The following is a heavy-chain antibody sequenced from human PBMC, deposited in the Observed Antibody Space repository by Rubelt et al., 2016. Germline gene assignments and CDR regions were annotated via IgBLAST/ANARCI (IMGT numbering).Heavy chain of an antibody. Sequence: QVQLVQSGAAVKKPGASVKVSCKASGYTFTSYAMHWVRQAPGQRLEWMGWITAGNGNTKYSQKFQGRVTITRDTSASTACIGLSSLRSEDTAVYYCARVIWGSGWSNNWFDPWGQGTLVTVSS. CDR2: ITAGNGNT. D-gene: IGHD6-19*01. CDR1: GYTFTSYA. CDR3: ARVIWGSGWSNNWFDP. V-gene: IGHV1-3*01. J-gene: IGHJ5*02.